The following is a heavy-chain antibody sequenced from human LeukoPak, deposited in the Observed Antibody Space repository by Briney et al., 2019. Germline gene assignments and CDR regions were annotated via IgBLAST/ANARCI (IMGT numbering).Heavy chain of an antibody. CDR3: AKISLHDYGDYADY. V-gene: IGHV3-23*01. J-gene: IGHJ4*02. D-gene: IGHD4-17*01. Sequence: GGSLRLSCAASGFTFSSYAMSWVREAPGKGREWGSAISGSGGSTYYADSVKGRFTISRDNSKNTLYLQMNSLRAEDTAVYYCAKISLHDYGDYADYWGQGTLVTVSS. CDR2: ISGSGGST. CDR1: GFTFSSYA.